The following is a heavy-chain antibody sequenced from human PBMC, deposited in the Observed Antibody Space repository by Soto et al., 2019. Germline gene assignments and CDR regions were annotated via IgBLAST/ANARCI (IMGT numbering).Heavy chain of an antibody. CDR2: LSGSGGST. Sequence: PGGSLRLSCAASGFTFSSYSMNWVRQAPGKGLEWVSGLSGSGGSTYNADSVKGRFTISRDNFKNTLYLQMSSLRAEDTAIYYCAKGSGINHYTWFAPWGQGTLVTVSS. V-gene: IGHV3-23*01. CDR1: GFTFSSYS. CDR3: AKGSGINHYTWFAP. J-gene: IGHJ5*02. D-gene: IGHD3-3*01.